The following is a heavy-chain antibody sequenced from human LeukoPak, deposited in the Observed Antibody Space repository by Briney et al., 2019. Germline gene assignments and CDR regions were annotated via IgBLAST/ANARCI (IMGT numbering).Heavy chain of an antibody. V-gene: IGHV3-33*08. J-gene: IGHJ4*02. CDR2: IWYDGSNK. D-gene: IGHD5-12*01. CDR3: ARDRARGDIVATTGEFDY. CDR1: GFTFSSYA. Sequence: PGRSLRLSCAASGFTFSSYAMHWVRQAPGKGLEWVAIIWYDGSNKYYADSVKGRFTISRDNSKNTLYLQMNSLRAEDTAVYYCARDRARGDIVATTGEFDYWGQGTLVTVSS.